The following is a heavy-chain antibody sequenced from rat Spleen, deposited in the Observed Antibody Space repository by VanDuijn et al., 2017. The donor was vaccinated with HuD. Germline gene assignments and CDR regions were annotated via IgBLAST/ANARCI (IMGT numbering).Heavy chain of an antibody. Sequence: VQLKESGPGLVQPSQTLSLTCTVSGFTFSNAAMYWVRQAPGKGLECVARIRTKANNYATYYADSVKGRFTISRDDSKSMVYLLMNNLKTEHTAMYYCTAASNEYWGQGVMVTVSS. V-gene: IGHV10-5*01. CDR2: IRTKANNYAT. CDR1: GFTFSNAA. D-gene: IGHD3-1*01. J-gene: IGHJ2*01. CDR3: TAASNEY.